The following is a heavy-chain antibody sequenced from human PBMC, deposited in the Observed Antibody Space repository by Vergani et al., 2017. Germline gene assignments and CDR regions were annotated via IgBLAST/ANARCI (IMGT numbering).Heavy chain of an antibody. CDR3: ARVGRDFWSGYQPPLDY. J-gene: IGHJ4*02. D-gene: IGHD3-3*01. CDR1: GGSISSGDYY. V-gene: IGHV4-30-4*01. Sequence: QVQLQESGPGLVKPSHTLSLTCTVSGGSISSGDYYWSWIRQPPGKGLEWIGYIYYSGSTYYNPSLKSRVTISVDTSKNQFSLKMSSVTAADTAVYYCARVGRDFWSGYQPPLDYWGQGTLVTVSS. CDR2: IYYSGST.